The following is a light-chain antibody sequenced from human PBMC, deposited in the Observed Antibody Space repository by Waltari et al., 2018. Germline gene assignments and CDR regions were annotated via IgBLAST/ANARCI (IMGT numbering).Light chain of an antibody. J-gene: IGKJ5*01. CDR3: QQYHSSPIT. V-gene: IGKV3-15*01. CDR2: GIA. Sequence: EIVMTQSPATLSVSPGERATISCRASQRVSSHLAWYQQKPGQAPRLLIYGIATRATVVPARFSGSGSGTEFTLTISSLQSEDFAVYYCQQYHSSPITFGLGTRLEIK. CDR1: QRVSSH.